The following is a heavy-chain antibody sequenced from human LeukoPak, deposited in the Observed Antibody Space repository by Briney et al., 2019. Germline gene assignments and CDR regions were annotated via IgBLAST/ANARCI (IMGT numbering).Heavy chain of an antibody. CDR3: ARLPDVSGWPFDY. D-gene: IGHD6-19*01. CDR1: GGSFYNYY. Sequence: PSETLSLTCAVYGGSFYNYYWTWIRQPPGKGLEWIGEIYHNGSTNYNPSLKSRVTMSVDTSKKQFSLKLSSVTAADTAIYYCARLPDVSGWPFDYWGQGILVTVSS. CDR2: IYHNGST. V-gene: IGHV4-34*01. J-gene: IGHJ4*02.